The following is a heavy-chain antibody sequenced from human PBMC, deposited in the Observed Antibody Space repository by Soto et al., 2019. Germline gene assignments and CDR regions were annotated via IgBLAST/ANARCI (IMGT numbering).Heavy chain of an antibody. V-gene: IGHV3-23*01. Sequence: GGSLRLSCAASGFTFSSYAMSWVRQAPGKGLEWVSAISGSGGSTYYADSVKGRFTISRDNSKNTLYLQMNSLRAEDTAVYYCAKDLDYYDSRGYYYDYFDYWGQGTLVTVSS. CDR2: ISGSGGST. D-gene: IGHD3-22*01. CDR1: GFTFSSYA. J-gene: IGHJ4*02. CDR3: AKDLDYYDSRGYYYDYFDY.